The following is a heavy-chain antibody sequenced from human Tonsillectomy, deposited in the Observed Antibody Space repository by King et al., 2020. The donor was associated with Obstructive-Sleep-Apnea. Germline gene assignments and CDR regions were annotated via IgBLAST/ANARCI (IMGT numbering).Heavy chain of an antibody. V-gene: IGHV3-21*01. J-gene: IGHJ4*02. CDR1: GFTFSSYS. D-gene: IGHD1-14*01. Sequence: VQLVESGGGLVKPGGSLRLSCAASGFTFSSYSMNWVRQAPGKGLEWVSSISSSSSYIYYADSVKGRFTISRDNAKNSLYLQMNSLRAEDTAVYYCARIPHSGYYFDYWGQGTLVTVSS. CDR3: ARIPHSGYYFDY. CDR2: ISSSSSYI.